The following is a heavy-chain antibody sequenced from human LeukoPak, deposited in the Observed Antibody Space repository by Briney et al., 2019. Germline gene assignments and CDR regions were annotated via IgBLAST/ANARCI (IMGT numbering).Heavy chain of an antibody. CDR3: ARGPADDSSGLYYFDY. CDR2: IYYSGST. CDR1: GGSISSSSYY. D-gene: IGHD3-22*01. V-gene: IGHV4-39*01. J-gene: IGHJ4*02. Sequence: PSETLSLTCTVSGGSISSSSYYWGWIRQPPGKGLEWIGSIYYSGSTYYNPSLKSRVTISVDTSKNQFSLKLSFVTAADTAVYYCARGPADDSSGLYYFDYWGQGTLVTVSS.